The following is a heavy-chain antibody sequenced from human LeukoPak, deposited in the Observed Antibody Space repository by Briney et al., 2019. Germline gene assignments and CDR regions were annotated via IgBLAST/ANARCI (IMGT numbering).Heavy chain of an antibody. Sequence: GGSLRLSCTASGSTFDDYAMHWVRQAPGKGLEWVSLISGDGGSTYYADSVKGRFTISRDNSKNSLYLQMNSLRTEDTALYYCAKERHGENWFDPWGQGTLVTVSS. CDR2: ISGDGGST. V-gene: IGHV3-43*02. CDR3: AKERHGENWFDP. CDR1: GSTFDDYA. J-gene: IGHJ5*02. D-gene: IGHD4-17*01.